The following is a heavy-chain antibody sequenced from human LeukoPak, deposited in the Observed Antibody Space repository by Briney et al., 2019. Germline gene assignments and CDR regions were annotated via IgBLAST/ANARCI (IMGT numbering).Heavy chain of an antibody. CDR2: ISYDGSNK. J-gene: IGHJ4*02. CDR3: AGESYYDILTVGY. CDR1: GFTFSGYA. V-gene: IGHV3-30*04. D-gene: IGHD3-9*01. Sequence: GGSLRLSCAASGFTFSGYAMHWVRQAPGKGLEWVAIISYDGSNKYYADSVKGRFTISRDNSKNTLYLQMNSLRAEDTAVYYCAGESYYDILTVGYWGQGTLVTVSS.